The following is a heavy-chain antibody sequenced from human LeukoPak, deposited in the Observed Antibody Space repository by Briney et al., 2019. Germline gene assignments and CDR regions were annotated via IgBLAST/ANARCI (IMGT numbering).Heavy chain of an antibody. Sequence: PGGSLRLSCAASGFTFSTDGMHWVRQAPGKGLEWVALISFDGRNKYCADSVKGRFTISRDNSKITLYLQMNSLRTEDTAVYYCARDRRWFGELLDYWGQGTLVTVSS. CDR2: ISFDGRNK. CDR3: ARDRRWFGELLDY. J-gene: IGHJ4*02. D-gene: IGHD3-10*01. CDR1: GFTFSTDG. V-gene: IGHV3-30*03.